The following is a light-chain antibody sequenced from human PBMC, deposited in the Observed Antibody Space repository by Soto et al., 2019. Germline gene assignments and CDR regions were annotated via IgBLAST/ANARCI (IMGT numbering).Light chain of an antibody. V-gene: IGLV1-44*01. Sequence: QSLVTQPPYVSGTPGQRCTIACSGSSSNIGSNTVNWYQQLPGTAPKLLIYSNNQRPSGVPDRFSGSKSGTSASLAISGLQSEDEADYYCAAWDDSLNGYVFGTGTKVTVL. CDR3: AAWDDSLNGYV. CDR2: SNN. J-gene: IGLJ1*01. CDR1: SSNIGSNT.